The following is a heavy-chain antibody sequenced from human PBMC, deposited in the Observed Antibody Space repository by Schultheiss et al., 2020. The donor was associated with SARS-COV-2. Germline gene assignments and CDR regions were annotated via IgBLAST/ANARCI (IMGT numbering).Heavy chain of an antibody. CDR3: ARGNDFVYFFDS. J-gene: IGHJ4*02. CDR1: SGSISNNNW. V-gene: IGHV4-4*02. D-gene: IGHD3-3*01. CDR2: IDYSGRI. Sequence: SETLSLTCAVCSGSISNNNWWTWVRQPPGKGLEWIGYIDYSGRIFYNPSLKSRLTISVDTSKNQFSLKLTSLTAADTAIYYCARGNDFVYFFDSWGQGTLVTVSS.